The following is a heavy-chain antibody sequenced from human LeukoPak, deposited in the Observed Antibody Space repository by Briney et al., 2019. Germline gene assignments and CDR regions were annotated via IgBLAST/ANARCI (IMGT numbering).Heavy chain of an antibody. D-gene: IGHD3-10*01. J-gene: IGHJ6*03. CDR2: IIPIFGTG. CDR1: GGTFSSYA. Sequence: SVKVSCKASGGTFSSYAISWVRQAPGQGLEWMGGIIPIFGTGNYAQKFQGRVTITADESTSTAYMELSSLRSEDTAVYYCARGAGILWFGEIRSYYMDVWGKGTTVTISS. V-gene: IGHV1-69*01. CDR3: ARGAGILWFGEIRSYYMDV.